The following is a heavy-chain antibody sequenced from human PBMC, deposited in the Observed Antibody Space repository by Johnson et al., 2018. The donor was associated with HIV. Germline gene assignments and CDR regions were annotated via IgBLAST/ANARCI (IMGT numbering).Heavy chain of an antibody. CDR3: ARASTTVTTGDDAFDI. D-gene: IGHD4-17*01. CDR1: GFIFRDYY. CDR2: ISSSGSSI. V-gene: IGHV3-11*04. J-gene: IGHJ3*02. Sequence: QVQLVESGGGLAQPRGSLRLSCAASGFIFRDYYMSWIRQAPGKGLEWVSYISSSGSSIYYADSVTGRFTISRDNAKSSLYLQMNGLRAEDTAVYYCARASTTVTTGDDAFDIWGQGTMVTVSS.